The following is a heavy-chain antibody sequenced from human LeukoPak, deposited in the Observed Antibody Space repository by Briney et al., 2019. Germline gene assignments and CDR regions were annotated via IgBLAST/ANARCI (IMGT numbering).Heavy chain of an antibody. D-gene: IGHD6-13*01. J-gene: IGHJ5*02. CDR3: AKSPRSAADNWFDP. CDR2: ISAGCGST. CDR1: GFTLNNYA. V-gene: IGHV3-23*01. Sequence: GGSLRLYCADSGFTLNNYAMNWVRQAPGKGLEWVSGISAGCGSTYYADSVKGRFTISRDNSKNTLYLQMNSRTVEDTAVYYCAKSPRSAADNWFDPWGQGTLVTVSS.